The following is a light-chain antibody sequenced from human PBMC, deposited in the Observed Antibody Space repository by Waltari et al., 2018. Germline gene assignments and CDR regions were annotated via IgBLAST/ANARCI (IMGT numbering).Light chain of an antibody. CDR1: QTVRTTY. CDR2: GAS. J-gene: IGKJ4*01. V-gene: IGKV3-20*01. Sequence: EIVLTQSPGTLSLSPGDRATLPCRASQTVRTTYLAWYQQNPGQAPTLLIYGASSRATGIPDRFSGSGSGTDFSLTISSLEPEDFAVYYCQQYDISPLTFGGGTKVEIK. CDR3: QQYDISPLT.